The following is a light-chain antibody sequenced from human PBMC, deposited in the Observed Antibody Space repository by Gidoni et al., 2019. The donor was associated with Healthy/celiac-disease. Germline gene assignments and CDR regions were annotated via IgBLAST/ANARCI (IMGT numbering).Light chain of an antibody. Sequence: QSALTQPASVSGSPGQSITISCTGTSSDVGGYNYVSWYQQHPGKAPKLMIYEVRNRPSGVSTRFSGSKSGNTASLTISGLQAEDEADYYCSSYTSSSTYYVFGTGTKVTVL. CDR3: SSYTSSSTYYV. V-gene: IGLV2-14*01. CDR2: EVR. J-gene: IGLJ1*01. CDR1: SSDVGGYNY.